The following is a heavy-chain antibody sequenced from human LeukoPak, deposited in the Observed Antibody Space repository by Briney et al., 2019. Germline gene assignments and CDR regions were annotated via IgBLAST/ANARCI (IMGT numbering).Heavy chain of an antibody. CDR1: GGSISSSSYY. V-gene: IGHV4-39*07. J-gene: IGHJ6*03. Sequence: SETLSLTCTVSGGSISSSSYYWGWIRQPPGKGLEWIGSIYYSGSTYYNPSLKSRVTISVDTSKNQFSLKLSSVTAADTAVYYCARDGVARSFGFYYYYYMDVWGKGTTVTVSS. D-gene: IGHD3-16*01. CDR2: IYYSGST. CDR3: ARDGVARSFGFYYYYYMDV.